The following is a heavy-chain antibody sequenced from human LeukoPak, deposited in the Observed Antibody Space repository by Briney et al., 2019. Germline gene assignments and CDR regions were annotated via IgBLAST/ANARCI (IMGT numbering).Heavy chain of an antibody. J-gene: IGHJ4*02. V-gene: IGHV3-11*01. CDR2: NISSGTTI. D-gene: IGHD6-13*01. Sequence: GGSLRLSCAASGFTFSDYYKSWLRQAPGKGLEGVSYNISSGTTIYYADSVKGRFTISRDNAKNSLYLQMNSLRAEDTAVYYCARSSSWYISFDYWGQGTLVTVSS. CDR1: GFTFSDYY. CDR3: ARSSSWYISFDY.